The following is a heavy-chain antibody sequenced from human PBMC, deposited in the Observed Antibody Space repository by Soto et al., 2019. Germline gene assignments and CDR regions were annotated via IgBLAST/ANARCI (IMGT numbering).Heavy chain of an antibody. J-gene: IGHJ4*02. Sequence: QATKQGLEWMGWISAYNGNTNYAQKLQGRVTMTTDTSTSTAYMELRSLRSDDTAVYYCARDWPVILGGVGQTHAEGCIDYWGERTLVTVSS. CDR2: ISAYNGNT. CDR3: ARDWPVILGGVGQTHAEGCIDY. D-gene: IGHD3-3*01. V-gene: IGHV1-18*01.